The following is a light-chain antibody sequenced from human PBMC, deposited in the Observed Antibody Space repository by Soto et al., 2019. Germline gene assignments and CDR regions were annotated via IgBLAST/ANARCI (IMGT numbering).Light chain of an antibody. CDR3: QQYSSSPVYT. CDR2: GAS. Sequence: EIALTQSPGTLSLSPGERATLSCRASQSVSSSYLAWYQQKPGQAPRLLIYGASSSATGIPDRFSGSGSGTDVYLTISRLEPEDFAVYYCQQYSSSPVYTFGQGTKLEIK. CDR1: QSVSSSY. J-gene: IGKJ2*01. V-gene: IGKV3-20*01.